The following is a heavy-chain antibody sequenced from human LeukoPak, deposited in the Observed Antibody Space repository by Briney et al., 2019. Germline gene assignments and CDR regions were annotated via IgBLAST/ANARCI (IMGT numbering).Heavy chain of an antibody. CDR2: INPNRGGT. D-gene: IGHD3-10*01. Sequence: ASVTVSCKASGYTFTGYYMHWVRQAPGQGLEWMGWINPNRGGTNYAQKFQGRDTMTRDTSISTAYMELSRLRSDDTAVYYCARIWFGEFYFDYWGQGTLVTVSS. J-gene: IGHJ4*02. CDR3: ARIWFGEFYFDY. CDR1: GYTFTGYY. V-gene: IGHV1-2*02.